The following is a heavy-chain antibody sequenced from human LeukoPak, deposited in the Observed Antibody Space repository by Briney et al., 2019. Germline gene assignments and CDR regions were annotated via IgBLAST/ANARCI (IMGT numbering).Heavy chain of an antibody. J-gene: IGHJ4*02. CDR2: IWYDGSNK. D-gene: IGHD3-22*01. CDR3: ARDKDYYDSSGYLEY. Sequence: PGGSLRLSCAASGFTFSSYGMHWVRQAPGKGLEWVAVIWYDGSNKYYADSVKGRFTISRDNSKNTLYLQMNSLRAEDTAVYYCARDKDYYDSSGYLEYWGQGTLVTVSS. CDR1: GFTFSSYG. V-gene: IGHV3-33*01.